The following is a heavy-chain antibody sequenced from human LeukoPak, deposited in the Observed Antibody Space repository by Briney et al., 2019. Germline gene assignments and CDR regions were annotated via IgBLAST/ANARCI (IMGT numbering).Heavy chain of an antibody. CDR3: ARGVAGTEGLFEC. J-gene: IGHJ4*02. D-gene: IGHD6-19*01. V-gene: IGHV1-18*01. Sequence: ASVKVSCKASGYTFTTYGITWVRQAPGQGLEWMGWFCAYNGNTNYAQKLQDRVTMTTETSTNTAYMELRSLRSADTAVYFCARGVAGTEGLFECWGQGTLVTVSS. CDR1: GYTFTTYG. CDR2: FCAYNGNT.